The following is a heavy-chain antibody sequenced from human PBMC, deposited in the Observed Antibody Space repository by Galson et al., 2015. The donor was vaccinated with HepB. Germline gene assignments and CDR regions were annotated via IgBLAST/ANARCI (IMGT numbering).Heavy chain of an antibody. CDR3: AKAPSEGYSYGRTYYFDY. J-gene: IGHJ4*02. V-gene: IGHV3-23*01. CDR2: ISGSGGST. Sequence: SLRLSCAASGFTFSSYSMSWVRQAPGKGLEWVSAISGSGGSTYYADSVKGRFTISRDNSKNTLYLQMNSLRAEDTAVYYCAKAPSEGYSYGRTYYFDYWGQGTLVTVSS. D-gene: IGHD5-18*01. CDR1: GFTFSSYS.